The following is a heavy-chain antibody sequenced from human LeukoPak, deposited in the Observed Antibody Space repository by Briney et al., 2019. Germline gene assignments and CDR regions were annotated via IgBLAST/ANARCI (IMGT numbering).Heavy chain of an antibody. J-gene: IGHJ4*02. CDR2: INHSGST. CDR1: GGSFSGYY. D-gene: IGHD6-13*01. V-gene: IGHV4-34*01. Sequence: SETLSLTCAVYGGSFSGYYWSWIRQPPGKGLEWIGEINHSGSTNYNPSLKSRVTISVDTSKNQFSLKLSSVTAADTAVYYCASSYSSSWYGYWGQGTLVTVSS. CDR3: ASSYSSSWYGY.